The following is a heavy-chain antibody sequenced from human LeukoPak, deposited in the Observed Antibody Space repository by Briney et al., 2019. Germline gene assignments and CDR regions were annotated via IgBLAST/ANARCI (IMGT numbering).Heavy chain of an antibody. CDR1: GFTFSNFW. CDR3: ARGDDFSGDH. V-gene: IGHV3-7*04. CDR2: IHPEGNEK. J-gene: IGHJ4*02. D-gene: IGHD1-1*01. Sequence: PGGSLRLSCAVSGFTFSNFWMSWVRQAPGRGLEWVANIHPEGNEKYHVESVKGRFTISRDNAKNLLFLQMNGLRVEDTAVYYCARGDDFSGDHWGQGILVTVSS.